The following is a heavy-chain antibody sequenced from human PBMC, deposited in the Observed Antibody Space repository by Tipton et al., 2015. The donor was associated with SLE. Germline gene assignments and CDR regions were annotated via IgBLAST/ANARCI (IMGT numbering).Heavy chain of an antibody. V-gene: IGHV4-38-2*02. CDR3: ARDSPYDSSGYYSDY. J-gene: IGHJ4*02. D-gene: IGHD3-22*01. Sequence: TLSLTCAVSDYSINNGYYWGWIRQPPGKGLEWIGSIYHSGSTYYNPSLKSRVTISVDTSKNQFSLKLSSVTAADTAIYYCARDSPYDSSGYYSDYWGQGTQVTVSS. CDR1: DYSINNGYY. CDR2: IYHSGST.